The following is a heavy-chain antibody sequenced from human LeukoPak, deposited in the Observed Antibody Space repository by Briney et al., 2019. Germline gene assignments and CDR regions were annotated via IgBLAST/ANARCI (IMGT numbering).Heavy chain of an antibody. V-gene: IGHV4-59*11. CDR1: GVSISSHY. J-gene: IGHJ4*02. CDR2: IYYSGST. CDR3: ARGSGQWGFDS. Sequence: SEPLSLPCTVSGVSISSHYWLWIPQPPGKTLEWIGYIYYSGSTNYNPSLRSRVNKSVDSSKNQFSLELSSVTAADTAVYYCARGSGQWGFDSWGQGTLVTVSS. D-gene: IGHD3-10*01.